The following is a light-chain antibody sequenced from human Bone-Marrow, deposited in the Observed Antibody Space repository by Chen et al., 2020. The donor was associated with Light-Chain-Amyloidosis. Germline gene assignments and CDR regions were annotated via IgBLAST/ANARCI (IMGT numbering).Light chain of an antibody. Sequence: SYELTQPPSVSVSPGQTARITCSGEDLPTKYAYWYQQKPGQAPVLVIHRDTERPSGIAARCSGSSARTTTTLTMSGVQEEDEAYYHCQSADSSGTYEVIFGGGTKLTVL. CDR2: RDT. J-gene: IGLJ2*01. V-gene: IGLV3-25*03. CDR3: QSADSSGTYEVI. CDR1: DLPTKY.